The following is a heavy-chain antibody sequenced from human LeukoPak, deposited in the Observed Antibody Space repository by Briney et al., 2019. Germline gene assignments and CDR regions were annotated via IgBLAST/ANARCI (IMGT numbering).Heavy chain of an antibody. CDR3: ARVGRYGYNLEYFDY. CDR1: GGSISSYY. V-gene: IGHV4-59*01. CDR2: IYYSGST. J-gene: IGHJ4*02. Sequence: PSETLSLTCTLSGGSISSYYWSWIRQPPGKGLEWVGYIYYSGSTNYNPSLKSRVTISVDTSKNQFSLKLSSVTAADTAVYYCARVGRYGYNLEYFDYWGQGTLVTVSS. D-gene: IGHD5-24*01.